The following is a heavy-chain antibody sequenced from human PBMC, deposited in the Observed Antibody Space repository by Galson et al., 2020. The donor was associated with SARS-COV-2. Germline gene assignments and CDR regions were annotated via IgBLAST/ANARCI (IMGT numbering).Heavy chain of an antibody. CDR1: GGSISSRSYY. J-gene: IGHJ2*01. CDR2: SYYRGST. D-gene: IGHD3-10*01. CDR3: ARDLGGSGNYYHCWYFDL. Sequence: SETLSLTCTVSGGSISSRSYYWGWIRQTPGKGLEWIGSSYYRGSTYYNPSLRSQVTLSVDTSKNQLSLNLRSVTAADTAVYYCARDLGGSGNYYHCWYFDLWGRGTLVTVSS. V-gene: IGHV4-39*07.